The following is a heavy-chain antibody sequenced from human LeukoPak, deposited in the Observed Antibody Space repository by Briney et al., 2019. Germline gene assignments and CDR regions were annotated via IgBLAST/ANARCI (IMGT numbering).Heavy chain of an antibody. CDR2: ISGASVGI. J-gene: IGHJ3*01. D-gene: IGHD3-22*01. Sequence: PGGSLRLSCVGSEFTFKDYAMNWVRQAPGKGLEWVSHISGASVGIYYAEFVRGRFTISRDNAKKSLYLQMNSLRAEDTAFYYCARATYYYDSVDAFDVWGQGTMVTVSS. V-gene: IGHV3-48*01. CDR1: EFTFKDYA. CDR3: ARATYYYDSVDAFDV.